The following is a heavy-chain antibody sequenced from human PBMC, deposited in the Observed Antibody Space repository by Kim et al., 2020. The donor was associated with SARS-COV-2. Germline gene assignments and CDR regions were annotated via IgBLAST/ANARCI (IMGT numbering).Heavy chain of an antibody. V-gene: IGHV3-23*01. Sequence: GGSLRLSCAASGFPFSSYGMTWVRQAPGKGLECISGIGSSGSTYYADSVKGRFTISRDNSKNTLYLQMNSLRAEDTAIYYCAKDSTGSYLNYFDFWGQGTLVSASS. J-gene: IGHJ4*02. CDR3: AKDSTGSYLNYFDF. CDR1: GFPFSSYG. D-gene: IGHD1-26*01. CDR2: IGSSGST.